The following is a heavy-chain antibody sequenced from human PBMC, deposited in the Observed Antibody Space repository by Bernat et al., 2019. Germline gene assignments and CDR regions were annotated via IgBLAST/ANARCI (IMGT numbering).Heavy chain of an antibody. CDR2: IKQDGSEK. CDR3: ARSRRYSYGYFGY. V-gene: IGHV3-7*03. D-gene: IGHD5-18*01. J-gene: IGHJ4*02. Sequence: EVQLLESGGGLVQPGGSLRLSCAASGFTFSSYWMSWVRQAPGKGLEWVANIKQDGSEKYYVDSVKGRFTISRDNAKNSLYLQMNSLRAEDTAVDYCARSRRYSYGYFGYWGQGTLVTVSS. CDR1: GFTFSSYW.